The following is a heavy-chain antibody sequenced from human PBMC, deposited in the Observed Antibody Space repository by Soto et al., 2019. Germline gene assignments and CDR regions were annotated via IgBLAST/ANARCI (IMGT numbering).Heavy chain of an antibody. CDR1: GFTFSSYA. CDR3: ARDQGGTTLYYHGMDV. Sequence: QVQLVESGGGVVQPGRSLRLSCAASGFTFSSYAMHWVRQAPGKGLEWVALISYDGSNKYYADSVKGRFTISRDNSKNTLYPQMNSLRPEDTAVYHCARDQGGTTLYYHGMDVWGQGTTVTVSS. J-gene: IGHJ6*02. D-gene: IGHD1-7*01. V-gene: IGHV3-30-3*01. CDR2: ISYDGSNK.